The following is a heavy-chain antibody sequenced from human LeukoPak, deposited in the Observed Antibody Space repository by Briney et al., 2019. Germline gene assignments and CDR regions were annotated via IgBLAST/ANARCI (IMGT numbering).Heavy chain of an antibody. CDR3: AGLEPHRPLDY. CDR1: GFTFSSYA. D-gene: IGHD1-1*01. CDR2: ISYEGSNK. V-gene: IGHV3-30-3*01. J-gene: IGHJ4*02. Sequence: PGGSLRLSCAASGFTFSSYAMHWVRQAPGKGLEWVAVISYEGSNKYYADSVKGRFTITRDDFKNTLYLQMDSLRAEDTAVYYCAGLEPHRPLDYWGQGTLVTVSS.